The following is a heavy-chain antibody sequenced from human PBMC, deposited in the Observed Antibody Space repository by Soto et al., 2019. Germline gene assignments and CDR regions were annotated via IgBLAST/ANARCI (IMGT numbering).Heavy chain of an antibody. Sequence: QITLKEAGPTLVKPTQTLTLTCTFSGFSLSTSEVGVGWIRQPPGKALEWLALIYWDDNKNYSPSLTRRLHSTKDTSKKSVVLTPTNMDPVDMATYYCARRGGCGSGTYYPYFDSWGQGALVTVSS. J-gene: IGHJ4*02. CDR1: GFSLSTSEVG. CDR2: IYWDDNK. CDR3: ARRGGCGSGTYYPYFDS. D-gene: IGHD3-10*01. V-gene: IGHV2-5*02.